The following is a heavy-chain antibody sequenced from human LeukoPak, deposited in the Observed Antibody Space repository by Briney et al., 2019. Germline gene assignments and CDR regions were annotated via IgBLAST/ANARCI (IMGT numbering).Heavy chain of an antibody. V-gene: IGHV3-21*04. CDR1: GFTFSSYS. CDR3: AKERYSGYSYGYDDC. J-gene: IGHJ4*02. D-gene: IGHD5-18*01. CDR2: ISSSSSYI. Sequence: GGSLRLSCAASGFTFSSYSMNWVRQAPGKGLEWVSSISSSSSYIYYADSVKGRFTISRDNAKNSLYLQMNSLRAEDTAVYYCAKERYSGYSYGYDDCWGQGTLVTVSS.